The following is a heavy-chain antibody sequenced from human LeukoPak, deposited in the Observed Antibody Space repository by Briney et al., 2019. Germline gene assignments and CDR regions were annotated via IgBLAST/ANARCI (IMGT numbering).Heavy chain of an antibody. Sequence: GRSLRLSCAASGFTFSSYAMHWVRQAPGKGLEWVAVISYDGSNKHYADSVKGRFTISRDNSKNTLYLQMNSLRAEDTAVYYCARGVHSGSFSPEDYWGQGTLVTVSS. CDR1: GFTFSSYA. J-gene: IGHJ4*02. CDR3: ARGVHSGSFSPEDY. V-gene: IGHV3-30-3*01. CDR2: ISYDGSNK. D-gene: IGHD1-26*01.